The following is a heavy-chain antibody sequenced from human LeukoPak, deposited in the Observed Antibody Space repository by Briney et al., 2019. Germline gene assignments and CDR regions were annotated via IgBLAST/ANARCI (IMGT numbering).Heavy chain of an antibody. CDR1: GGSISSYY. CDR2: IYYGGST. V-gene: IGHV4-59*01. D-gene: IGHD3-3*01. Sequence: SETLSLTCTVSGGSISSYYWSWIRQPPGKGLEWIGYIYYGGSTNYNPSLKSRVTISVDTSKNQFSLKLSSVTAADTAVYYCAAVRANTIFGVVIGSYFQHWGQGTLVTVSS. CDR3: AAVRANTIFGVVIGSYFQH. J-gene: IGHJ1*01.